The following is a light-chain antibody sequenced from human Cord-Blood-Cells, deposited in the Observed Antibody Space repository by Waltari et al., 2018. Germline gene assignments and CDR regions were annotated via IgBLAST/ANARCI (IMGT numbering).Light chain of an antibody. CDR2: EVR. Sequence: QSALTQPASVSGSPGQSITISCTGTSSDVGGYNYVSWYQQHPGKAPKLVIYEVRNRPSGVANRCAGSKSGNTASLTISGLQAEDEADYYCSSYTSSSTLYVFGTGTKVTVL. CDR3: SSYTSSSTLYV. CDR1: SSDVGGYNY. J-gene: IGLJ1*01. V-gene: IGLV2-14*01.